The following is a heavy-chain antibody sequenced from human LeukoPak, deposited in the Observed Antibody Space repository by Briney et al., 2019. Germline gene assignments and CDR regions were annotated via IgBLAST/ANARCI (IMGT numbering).Heavy chain of an antibody. CDR2: IYTYNGNA. J-gene: IGHJ4*02. CDR3: ARDSSPVAGMGRF. Sequence: ASVKVSCKASGYTFTTYGISWVRQAPGQGLEWMGWIYTYNGNANYAQKFQGRVTLTSDTSTTTAYMELRSLTSDDTAVYYCARDSSPVAGMGRFWGQGTLVTVS. V-gene: IGHV1-18*01. CDR1: GYTFTTYG. D-gene: IGHD6-19*01.